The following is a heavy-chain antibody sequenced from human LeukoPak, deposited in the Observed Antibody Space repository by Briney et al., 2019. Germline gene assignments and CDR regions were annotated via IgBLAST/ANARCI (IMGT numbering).Heavy chain of an antibody. CDR3: GLSGGGDYYYYMDV. CDR1: GFTFSSYS. CDR2: ISSSSSYI. Sequence: GGSLRLSCAASGFTFSSYSMNRVRQAPGKGLEWVSSISSSSSYIYYADSVKGRFTISRDNAKNSLYLQMNSLRAEDTAVYYCGLSGGGDYYYYMDVWGKGTTVTVSS. J-gene: IGHJ6*03. V-gene: IGHV3-21*01. D-gene: IGHD2/OR15-2a*01.